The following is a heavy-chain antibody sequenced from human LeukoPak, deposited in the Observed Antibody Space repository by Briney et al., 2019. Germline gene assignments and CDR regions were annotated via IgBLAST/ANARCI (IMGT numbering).Heavy chain of an antibody. V-gene: IGHV3-21*01. CDR3: ARGGFDAFDI. D-gene: IGHD3-16*01. CDR2: ISSSSSYI. Sequence: GRSLRLSCAASGFTFSSYSMNWVSQAPGKGLEWVSSISSSSSYIYYADSVKGRFTISRDNAKNSLHLQMNSLRDEDTAVYYCARGGFDAFDIWGQGTMVTVSS. J-gene: IGHJ3*02. CDR1: GFTFSSYS.